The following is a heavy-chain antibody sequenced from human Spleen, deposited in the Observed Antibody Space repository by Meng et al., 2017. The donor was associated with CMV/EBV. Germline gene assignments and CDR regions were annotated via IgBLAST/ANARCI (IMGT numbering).Heavy chain of an antibody. CDR1: GYTFSNYD. J-gene: IGHJ4*02. CDR3: ARSDYGDFDY. V-gene: IGHV1-8*03. CDR2: MNPSTGYT. D-gene: IGHD4-17*01. Sequence: ASVKVSCKASGYTFSNYDINWVRQAPGQGLEWMGWMNPSTGYTGFAQKFQGRVTLTRDTSSTTAYMELSSLRPKDTAVYYCARSDYGDFDYWGQGVLVTVSS.